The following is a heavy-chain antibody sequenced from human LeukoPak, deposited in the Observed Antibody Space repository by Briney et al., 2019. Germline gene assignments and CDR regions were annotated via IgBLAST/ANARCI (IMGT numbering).Heavy chain of an antibody. J-gene: IGHJ6*04. D-gene: IGHD4-11*01. CDR2: ISYNGVSI. Sequence: GGSLRLSCAASGFTFSDYAMSWVRQAPGKGLEWVSGISYNGVSIYYVDSVKGRFTISRDNSKNTLYLQMNSLRAEATAIYYCAKQKGTTAGSMDVWGKGTTVTVSS. CDR1: GFTFSDYA. CDR3: AKQKGTTAGSMDV. V-gene: IGHV3-23*01.